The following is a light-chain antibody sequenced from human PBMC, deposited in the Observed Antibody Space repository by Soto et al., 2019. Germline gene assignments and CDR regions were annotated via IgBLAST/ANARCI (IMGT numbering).Light chain of an antibody. V-gene: IGKV3-20*01. Sequence: EIVLTQSPGTLSLSPGERGTLSCRANQSLGSAYLAWYQQKPGQAPRLLIHGASSRAAAIPDRFSGSGSGTDFTLTSSNLEPEDFAVYYCQQYAASPFTFGPGTKVDAK. CDR1: QSLGSAY. J-gene: IGKJ3*01. CDR3: QQYAASPFT. CDR2: GAS.